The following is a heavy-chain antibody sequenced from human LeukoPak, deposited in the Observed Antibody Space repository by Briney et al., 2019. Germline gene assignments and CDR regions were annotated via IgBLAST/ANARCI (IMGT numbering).Heavy chain of an antibody. CDR2: IRSKANSYAT. J-gene: IGHJ4*02. D-gene: IGHD6-13*01. V-gene: IGHV3-73*01. CDR1: GFTFSGSA. Sequence: GGSLRLSCAASGFTFSGSAMHWVRQASRKGLEWVGRIRSKANSYATAYAASVKGRFTISRDDSKNTAYLQMNSLKTEDTAVYYCTRREYSSSWYYFDYWGQGTLVTVSS. CDR3: TRREYSSSWYYFDY.